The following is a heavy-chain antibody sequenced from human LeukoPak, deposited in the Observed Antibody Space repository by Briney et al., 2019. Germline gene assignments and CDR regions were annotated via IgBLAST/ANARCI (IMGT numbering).Heavy chain of an antibody. CDR1: GGSFSGYY. D-gene: IGHD2-2*01. Sequence: SETLSLTCAVYGGSFSGYYWSWIRQPPGKGLEWIGEINHSGSTNYNPSLKSRVTISVDTSKNQFSLKLSSVTAADTAVYYCAIIVVVPAAPDAFDIWGQGTMVTVSS. CDR2: INHSGST. V-gene: IGHV4-34*01. CDR3: AIIVVVPAAPDAFDI. J-gene: IGHJ3*02.